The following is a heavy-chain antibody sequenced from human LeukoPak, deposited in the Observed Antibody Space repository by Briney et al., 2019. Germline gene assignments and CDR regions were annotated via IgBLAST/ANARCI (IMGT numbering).Heavy chain of an antibody. CDR1: GYTFTSYA. J-gene: IGHJ4*02. CDR2: NNTNTGNP. CDR3: ARDGGCGGDCPLDY. Sequence: GASVKVSCKASGYTFTSYAMNWVRQAPGQGLEWMGWNNTNTGNPTYAQGFTGRFVFSLDTSVSTAYLQISSLKAEDTAVYYCARDGGCGGDCPLDYWGQGTLVTVSS. V-gene: IGHV7-4-1*02. D-gene: IGHD2-21*02.